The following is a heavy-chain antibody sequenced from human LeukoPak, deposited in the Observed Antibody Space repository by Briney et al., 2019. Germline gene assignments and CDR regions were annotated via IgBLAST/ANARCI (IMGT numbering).Heavy chain of an antibody. D-gene: IGHD3-16*01. V-gene: IGHV3-33*01. CDR2: IWYDGSNK. CDR1: GFTFSSYG. Sequence: PGGSLRLSCAASGFTFSSYGMHWVRQAPGKGLEWVSVIWYDGSNKYYADSVKGRFTISRDNSKNTLYLQMNSLRAEDTAVYYCAPTDYRQRPEFSVSYWGQGTLVTVSS. J-gene: IGHJ4*02. CDR3: APTDYRQRPEFSVSY.